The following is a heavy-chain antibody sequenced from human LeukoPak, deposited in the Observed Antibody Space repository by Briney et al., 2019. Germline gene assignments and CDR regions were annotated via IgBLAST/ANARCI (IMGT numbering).Heavy chain of an antibody. CDR1: RFTFSSYA. J-gene: IGHJ4*02. Sequence: GGSLRLSCAASRFTFSSYAMSWVRQAPGKGLEWVSHISAGTTAEYYAESPTTRFTVSRDNARNSISLHMSNLRVEDTAIYYCARDTLNGRFVISLDSWGQGALVTVSS. CDR3: ARDTLNGRFVISLDS. D-gene: IGHD3-9*01. V-gene: IGHV3-48*04. CDR2: ISAGTTAE.